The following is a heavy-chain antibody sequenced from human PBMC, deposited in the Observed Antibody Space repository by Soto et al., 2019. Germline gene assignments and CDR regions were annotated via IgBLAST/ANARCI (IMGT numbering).Heavy chain of an antibody. CDR2: ISAYNGNT. CDR1: GYTFTSYG. D-gene: IGHD2-2*01. CDR3: AASYCSSTSCYGTNYYSPGMDV. Sequence: GASVKVSCKASGYTFTSYGISWVRQAPGQGLEWMGWISAYNGNTNYAQKLQGRVTMTTDISTSTAYMELSSLRSDDTAVYYCAASYCSSTSCYGTNYYSPGMDVCGEGTTVTLSS. V-gene: IGHV1-18*01. J-gene: IGHJ6*04.